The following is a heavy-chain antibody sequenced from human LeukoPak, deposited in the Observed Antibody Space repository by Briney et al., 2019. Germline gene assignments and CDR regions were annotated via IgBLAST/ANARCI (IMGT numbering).Heavy chain of an antibody. CDR3: ATFYYYDSSR. D-gene: IGHD3-22*01. CDR2: VYYSGST. Sequence: PSETLSLTCTVSGGSISSSSYYWGWIRQPPGQGLEWIGSVYYSGSTYYNPSLKSRVTISVDTSKNQSSLKLSSVTAADTAVYYCATFYYYDSSRWGQGTLVTVSS. V-gene: IGHV4-39*01. J-gene: IGHJ4*02. CDR1: GGSISSSSYY.